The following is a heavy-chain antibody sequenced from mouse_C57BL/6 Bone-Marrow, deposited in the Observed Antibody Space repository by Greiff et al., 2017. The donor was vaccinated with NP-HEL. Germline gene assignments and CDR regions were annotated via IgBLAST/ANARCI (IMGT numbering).Heavy chain of an antibody. CDR2: INPSTGGT. Sequence: VQLKESGPELVKPGASVKISCKASGYSFTGYYMNWVKQSPEKSLEWIGEINPSTGGTTYNQKFKAKATLTVDKSSSTAYMQLKSLTSEDSAVYYCARGLDSSGYPFAYWGQGTLVTVSA. CDR3: ARGLDSSGYPFAY. V-gene: IGHV1-42*01. CDR1: GYSFTGYY. J-gene: IGHJ3*01. D-gene: IGHD3-2*02.